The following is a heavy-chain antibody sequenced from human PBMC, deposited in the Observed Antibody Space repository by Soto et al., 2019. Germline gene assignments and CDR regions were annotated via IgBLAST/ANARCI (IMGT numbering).Heavy chain of an antibody. CDR1: GYTFTGYY. J-gene: IGHJ6*02. CDR3: ARDRRDDCYYYGMDV. V-gene: IGHV1-2*04. CDR2: INPNSGGT. Sequence: QVQLVQSGAEVKKPGASVKVSCKASGYTFTGYYMHWVRQAPGQGLEWMGWINPNSGGTNYAQKFQGWVTMTRDTSISTAYMELSRLRSDDTAVYYCARDRRDDCYYYGMDVWGQGTTVTVSS.